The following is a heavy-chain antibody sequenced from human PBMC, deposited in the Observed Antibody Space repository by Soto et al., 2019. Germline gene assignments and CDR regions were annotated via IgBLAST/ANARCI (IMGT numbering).Heavy chain of an antibody. J-gene: IGHJ6*02. CDR1: GYTFTIYA. Sequence: ASVKVSCKASGYTFTIYAMHWVRQAPGQRLEWMGWINASNGNTKYSQKFQGRVTITRDTSASTAYMELSRLRSDDTAVYYCARSMVRGVTLTGYYYYGMDVWGQGTTVTVSS. V-gene: IGHV1-3*01. CDR2: INASNGNT. D-gene: IGHD3-10*01. CDR3: ARSMVRGVTLTGYYYYGMDV.